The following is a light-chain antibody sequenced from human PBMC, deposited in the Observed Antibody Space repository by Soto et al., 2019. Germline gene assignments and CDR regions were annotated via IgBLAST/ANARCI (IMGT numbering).Light chain of an antibody. CDR3: QPGV. Sequence: NFMLTQPHSVSESPWKTVTISCTRSSGSIASNYVQWYQQRPGSSPTTVIYEDNQRPSGVPDRFSGSIDSSSNSASLTISGLKTEDEADYYCQPGVFGGGTKLTVL. CDR2: EDN. V-gene: IGLV6-57*01. CDR1: SGSIASNY. J-gene: IGLJ3*02.